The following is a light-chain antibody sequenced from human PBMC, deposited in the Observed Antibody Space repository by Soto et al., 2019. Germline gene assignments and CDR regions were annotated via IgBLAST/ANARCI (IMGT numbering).Light chain of an antibody. CDR3: HQYGSSPTT. V-gene: IGKV3-20*01. CDR2: GAS. J-gene: IGKJ1*01. Sequence: EIVLTQSPVTLSLSPGERATLSRRASQSISSYLAWYQQKPGQAPRLLIYGASTRATGIPDRFSGSGSGTDFSLTISRLEPEDFAVYYCHQYGSSPTTLGQGTKVDIK. CDR1: QSISSY.